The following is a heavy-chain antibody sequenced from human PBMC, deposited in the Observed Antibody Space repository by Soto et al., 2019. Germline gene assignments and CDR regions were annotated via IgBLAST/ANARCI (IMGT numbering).Heavy chain of an antibody. Sequence: PGGSLRLSCAASGFTFSNAWMSWVRQAPGKWLEWVGRIKSKTDGGTTDYAAPVKGRFTISRDDSKNTLYLQMNSLKTEDTAVYYCTTDRGYCSSTSCHYYYYGMDVWGQGXTVTVYS. D-gene: IGHD2-2*01. J-gene: IGHJ6*02. V-gene: IGHV3-15*01. CDR1: GFTFSNAW. CDR3: TTDRGYCSSTSCHYYYYGMDV. CDR2: IKSKTDGGTT.